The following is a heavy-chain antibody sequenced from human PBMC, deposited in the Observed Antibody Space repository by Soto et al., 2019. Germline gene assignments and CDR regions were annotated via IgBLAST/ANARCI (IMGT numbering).Heavy chain of an antibody. V-gene: IGHV1-58*01. CDR3: AAGFVKVGYYTHYYFYYCRMDV. D-gene: IGHD3-3*01. CDR1: GFTFTSSA. J-gene: IGHJ6*02. CDR2: IVVGSGNT. Sequence: ASVKVSCKASGFTFTSSAVQWVRQARGQRLEWIGWIVVGSGNTNYAQKFQERVTITRDMSTSTAYMELSSLRSEDTAVYYCAAGFVKVGYYTHYYFYYCRMDVWGQGTTVTVSS.